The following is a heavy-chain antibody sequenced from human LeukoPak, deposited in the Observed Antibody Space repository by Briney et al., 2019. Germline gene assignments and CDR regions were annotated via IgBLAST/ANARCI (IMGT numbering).Heavy chain of an antibody. CDR2: MYYTGST. D-gene: IGHD4-17*01. CDR3: ARGGRELGDYVY. V-gene: IGHV4-59*01. CDR1: GGSINSYY. J-gene: IGHJ4*02. Sequence: SETLSLTCTVSGGSINSYYWSWIRQPPGKGLEWIGDMYYTGSTNYNPSLKSRVTISVDTSKSHFSLKVSSVTAADTAVYYCARGGRELGDYVYWGQGTLVTVSS.